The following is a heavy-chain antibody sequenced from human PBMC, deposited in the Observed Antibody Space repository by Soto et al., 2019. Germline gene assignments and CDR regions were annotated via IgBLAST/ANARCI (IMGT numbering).Heavy chain of an antibody. CDR2: IWYYGVDK. CDR1: GFTFSIQA. Sequence: QVQLVESGGGVVQPERSLRLSCAASGFTFSIQAMHGVRQAPGRGLEGVAVIWYYGVDKYYAVYVKGTFTISRDNTKVTVELQMNSLSDADAAVYSCAIGYLGGCNGGNCPFDSWGQGSLVTVSS. V-gene: IGHV3-33*01. J-gene: IGHJ4*02. D-gene: IGHD2-15*01. CDR3: AIGYLGGCNGGNCPFDS.